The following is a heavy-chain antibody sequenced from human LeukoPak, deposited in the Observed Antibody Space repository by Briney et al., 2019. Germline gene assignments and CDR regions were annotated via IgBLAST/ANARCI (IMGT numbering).Heavy chain of an antibody. V-gene: IGHV3-66*01. Sequence: GGSLRLSCAASGFTVSSNYMSCVRQAPGKRLEWVSVIDSGGSTYYADSVKGRFTISRDNFKNTLYLQINSLRAEDTAVYYCAKDAALGMDVWGQGTTVTVSS. D-gene: IGHD6-25*01. CDR3: AKDAALGMDV. CDR2: IDSGGST. CDR1: GFTVSSNY. J-gene: IGHJ6*02.